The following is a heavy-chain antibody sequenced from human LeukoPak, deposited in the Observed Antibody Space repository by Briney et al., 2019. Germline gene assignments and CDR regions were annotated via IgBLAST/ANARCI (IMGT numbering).Heavy chain of an antibody. J-gene: IGHJ4*02. CDR1: GFTFSSYA. CDR3: AKAATTYYYGGRGYYPLGY. CDR2: ISGSVGST. D-gene: IGHD3-22*01. V-gene: IGHV3-23*01. Sequence: PGGSLRLSCAASGFTFSSYAMSWVPDAPGKGLEWGSAISGSVGSTSYADSVKGRITIYRDNSKSMLYLQMNSLRDEDTAVNYGAKAATTYYYGGRGYYPLGYWGRGNLVTVSS.